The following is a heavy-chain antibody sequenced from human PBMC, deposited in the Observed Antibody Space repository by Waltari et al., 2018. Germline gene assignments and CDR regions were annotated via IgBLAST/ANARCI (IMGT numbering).Heavy chain of an antibody. CDR1: GFTVSSHC. J-gene: IGHJ6*02. CDR3: ARAETTIFGAQPPSGYYYGMDV. CDR2: IYSGGST. V-gene: IGHV3-53*01. D-gene: IGHD3-3*01. Sequence: EVQLVESGGGLIQPGGSLRLSCAASGFTVSSHCMRWVRQAPGKGLDWVSVIYSGGSTYYADSVKGRFTISRDNSKNTLYLQMNSLRAEDTAVYYCARAETTIFGAQPPSGYYYGMDVWGQGTTVTVSS.